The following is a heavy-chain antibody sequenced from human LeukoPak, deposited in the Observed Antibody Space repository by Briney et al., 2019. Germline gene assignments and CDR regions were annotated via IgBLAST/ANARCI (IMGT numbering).Heavy chain of an antibody. Sequence: GGSLRLSCAASGFTFSSYAMSWVRQAPGKGLEWVSAISGSGGGTYYADSVKGRFTISRDNSKNTLYLQVNSLRAEDTAVYYCAKDPQDCTNGVCYKWFDYWGQGTLVTVSS. CDR1: GFTFSSYA. CDR2: ISGSGGGT. V-gene: IGHV3-23*01. CDR3: AKDPQDCTNGVCYKWFDY. J-gene: IGHJ4*02. D-gene: IGHD2-8*01.